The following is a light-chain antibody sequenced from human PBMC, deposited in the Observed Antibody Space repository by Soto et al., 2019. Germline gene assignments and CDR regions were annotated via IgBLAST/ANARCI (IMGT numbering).Light chain of an antibody. CDR3: QEYDQLPIT. V-gene: IGKV1-33*01. CDR1: QDISKS. J-gene: IGKJ4*01. Sequence: DVQMTQSAPPLHASVGDTVTISSQASQDISKSLYWFQQKPGKAPKLLIYDVFNVETGVPSRFSGRGSGTDFTLIISNLQPGDFATCYCQEYDQLPITCGGGTKVDI. CDR2: DVF.